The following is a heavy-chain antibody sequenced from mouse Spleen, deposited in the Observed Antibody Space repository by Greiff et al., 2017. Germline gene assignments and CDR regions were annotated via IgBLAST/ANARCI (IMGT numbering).Heavy chain of an antibody. V-gene: IGHV5-9-3*01. D-gene: IGHD1-3*01. CDR2: ISSGGGNT. Sequence: EVHLVESGGGLVKLGGSLKLSCAASGFTFSSYAMSWVRQTPEKRLEWVATISSGGGNTYYPDSVKGRFTFSRDNAKNTLYLQMSSLKSEDTAMYYCAREEVGGGYFDVWGAGTTVTVSS. CDR3: AREEVGGGYFDV. J-gene: IGHJ1*01. CDR1: GFTFSSYA.